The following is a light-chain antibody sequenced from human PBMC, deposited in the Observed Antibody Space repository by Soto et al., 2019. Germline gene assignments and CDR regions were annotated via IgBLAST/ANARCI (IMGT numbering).Light chain of an antibody. J-gene: IGLJ2*01. V-gene: IGLV2-8*01. Sequence: QSALTQPPSASGSPGQSVTISCTGTNSDIGNYYDVSWYQQHPGKAPKLIISDVNKRPSGVPDRFSGAKSGNTASLTVSGLQAEDEADYFCSSYAGSKNLLFGGGTKVTVL. CDR1: NSDIGNYYD. CDR2: DVN. CDR3: SSYAGSKNLL.